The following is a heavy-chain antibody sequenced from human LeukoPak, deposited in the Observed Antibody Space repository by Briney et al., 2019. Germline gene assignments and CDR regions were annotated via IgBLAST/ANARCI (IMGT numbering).Heavy chain of an antibody. D-gene: IGHD2-15*01. J-gene: IGHJ6*03. CDR3: ARSGYCSGRSCHSGRAYHYYYFMDV. CDR1: GFTFSDYY. CDR2: ISNTGSTI. V-gene: IGHV3-11*01. Sequence: GGSLRLSCAASGFTFSDYYMSWIRRAPGKGLEWVSYISNTGSTIYYADSVKGRFTISRDNAKNSLYLQMNSLRAEDTAVYYCARSGYCSGRSCHSGRAYHYYYFMDVWGKGTTVTVSS.